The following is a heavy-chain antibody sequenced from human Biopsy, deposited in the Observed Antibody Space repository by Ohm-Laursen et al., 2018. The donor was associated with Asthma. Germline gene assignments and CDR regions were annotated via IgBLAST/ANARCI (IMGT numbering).Heavy chain of an antibody. V-gene: IGHV1-69*13. CDR2: INSVFGTT. Sequence: SVNVSCKSLGGTFNTYVIGWARQAPGQGLEWMGGINSVFGTTTYPQKFQDRVTITADDSTSTVYMELRSLRSEDTAAYYCARKAGSCISRTCYSLDFWGQGTLVTVSS. J-gene: IGHJ4*02. CDR3: ARKAGSCISRTCYSLDF. CDR1: GGTFNTYV. D-gene: IGHD2-2*01.